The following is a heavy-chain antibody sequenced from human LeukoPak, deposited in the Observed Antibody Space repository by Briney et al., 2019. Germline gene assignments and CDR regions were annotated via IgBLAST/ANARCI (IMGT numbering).Heavy chain of an antibody. CDR1: GGSISSGSAF. D-gene: IGHD2-2*01. Sequence: SETLSLTCTVSGGSISSGSAFWSWFRQPAGRGLEWIGRMHTSGSTNYNPSLKSRVTISLDTSKNQFSLKLSSVTAADTAVYYCARPVTGMEYCSSTSCLNWFDPWGQGTLVTVSS. V-gene: IGHV4-61*02. J-gene: IGHJ5*02. CDR2: MHTSGST. CDR3: ARPVTGMEYCSSTSCLNWFDP.